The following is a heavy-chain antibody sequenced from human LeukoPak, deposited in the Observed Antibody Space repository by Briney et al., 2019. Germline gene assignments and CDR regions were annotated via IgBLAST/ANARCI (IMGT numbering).Heavy chain of an antibody. J-gene: IGHJ5*02. Sequence: GGSLRLSCAASGFTFSSYGMHWVRQAPGKGLEWVAVISYDGSNKYYADSVKGRFTISRDNSKNTLYLQMNSLRAEDTAVYYCAKGGGGWDNWFDPWGQGTLVTVSS. CDR2: ISYDGSNK. CDR3: AKGGGGWDNWFDP. CDR1: GFTFSSYG. V-gene: IGHV3-30*18. D-gene: IGHD6-19*01.